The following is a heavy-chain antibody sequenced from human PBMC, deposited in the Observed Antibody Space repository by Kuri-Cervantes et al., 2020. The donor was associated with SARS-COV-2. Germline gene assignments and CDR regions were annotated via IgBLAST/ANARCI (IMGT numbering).Heavy chain of an antibody. CDR3: ARGSSGNIVVVVAAYNWFDP. D-gene: IGHD2-15*01. Sequence: SETLSLTCNVSGDSINNLYWTWVRQPPGKTLEWIGEINHSGSTNYNPSLKSRVTISVDTSKNQFSLKLSSVTAADTAVYYCARGSSGNIVVVVAAYNWFDPWGQGTLVTVAS. CDR2: INHSGST. CDR1: GDSINNLY. J-gene: IGHJ5*02. V-gene: IGHV4-34*01.